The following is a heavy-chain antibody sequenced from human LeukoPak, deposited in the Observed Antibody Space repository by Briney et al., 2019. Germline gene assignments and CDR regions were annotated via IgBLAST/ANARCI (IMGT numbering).Heavy chain of an antibody. Sequence: SETLSLTCTVSGRSISSYYGSWIRQPPGKALECIGYIYYSGSTKYKPSLKSRVTISVDTSKNQFSLKLSSVTAADTAVYYCARGRFLDAFDIWGQGTMVTVSS. J-gene: IGHJ3*02. V-gene: IGHV4-59*01. CDR1: GRSISSYY. CDR3: ARGRFLDAFDI. D-gene: IGHD3-3*01. CDR2: IYYSGST.